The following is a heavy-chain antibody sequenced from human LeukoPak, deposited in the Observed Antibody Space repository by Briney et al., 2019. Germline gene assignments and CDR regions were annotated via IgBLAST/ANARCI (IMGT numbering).Heavy chain of an antibody. D-gene: IGHD3-16*01. Sequence: AASVKVSCKASGYTFTGYYTHWVRQAPGQGLEWMGWINPNSGETNYAQKFQGRVTMTSDTSINTASMEMSRLRSEDTAVYYCARGDFQITRAFDYWGQGTLVTVSS. CDR3: ARGDFQITRAFDY. CDR1: GYTFTGYY. J-gene: IGHJ4*02. CDR2: INPNSGET. V-gene: IGHV1-2*02.